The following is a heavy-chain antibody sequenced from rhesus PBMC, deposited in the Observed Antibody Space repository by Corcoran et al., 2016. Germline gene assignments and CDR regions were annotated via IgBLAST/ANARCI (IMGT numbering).Heavy chain of an antibody. CDR3: ARSKGVTLFDY. CDR2: IYGSCTST. J-gene: IGHJ4*01. D-gene: IGHD4-23*01. Sequence: QVQLQESGPGVVKPSETLSLTCAVSGGSISDSYRWSWIRKPPGKGLEWIGYIYGSCTSTNYNPSLKNRVTISKDASKNQFSLKLSSVTAADTAVYYCARSKGVTLFDYWGQGVLVTVSS. CDR1: GGSISDSYR. V-gene: IGHV4S10*01.